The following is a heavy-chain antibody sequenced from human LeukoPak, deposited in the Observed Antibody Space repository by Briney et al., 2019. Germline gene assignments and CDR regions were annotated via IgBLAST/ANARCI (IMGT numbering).Heavy chain of an antibody. J-gene: IGHJ6*02. D-gene: IGHD2-21*02. CDR2: ISYDGSNK. Sequence: EGSLRLSCAASGFTFSSYAMHWVRQAPGKGLEWVAVISYDGSNKYYADSVKGRFTISRDNSKNTLYLQMNSLRAEDTAVYYCARDLVVVTSNYYYGMDVWGQGTTVTVSS. V-gene: IGHV3-30*04. CDR3: ARDLVVVTSNYYYGMDV. CDR1: GFTFSSYA.